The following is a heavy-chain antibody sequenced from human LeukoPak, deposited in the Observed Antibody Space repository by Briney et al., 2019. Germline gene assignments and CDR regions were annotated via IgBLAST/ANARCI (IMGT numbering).Heavy chain of an antibody. D-gene: IGHD1-26*01. V-gene: IGHV3-72*01. CDR1: GFTFSDHY. Sequence: GGSLRLSCAASGFTFSDHYMDWVRQAPGKGLEWVGRTRNKAHSYTTEYAASVKGRFTISRDDSKNSLYLQMNSLKTEDTAVYYCARYPVGAPDLYYFDYWGQGTLVTVSS. CDR3: ARYPVGAPDLYYFDY. CDR2: TRNKAHSYTT. J-gene: IGHJ4*02.